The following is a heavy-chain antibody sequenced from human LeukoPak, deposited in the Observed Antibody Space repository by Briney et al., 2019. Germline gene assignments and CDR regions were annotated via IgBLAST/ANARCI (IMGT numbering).Heavy chain of an antibody. CDR3: ARGSVITYRSDY. Sequence: SETLSLTCAVYGGSFSGYYWSWIRQPPGRGLEWIGSIYYSGSNFYNPSLKSRVTISVDSSKSQFSLKLSSVTAADTAVYYCARGSVITYRSDYWGQGTLVTVSS. CDR1: GGSFSGYY. CDR2: IYYSGSN. V-gene: IGHV4-34*01. J-gene: IGHJ4*02. D-gene: IGHD3-22*01.